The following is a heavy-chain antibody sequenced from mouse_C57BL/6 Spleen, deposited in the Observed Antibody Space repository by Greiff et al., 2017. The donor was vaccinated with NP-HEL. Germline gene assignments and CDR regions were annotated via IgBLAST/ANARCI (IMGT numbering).Heavy chain of an antibody. CDR2: INPSSGYT. V-gene: IGHV1-7*01. Sequence: QVQLQQSGAELAKPGASVKLSCKASGYTFTSYWMHWVKQRPGQGLEWIGYINPSSGYTKYNQKFKDKATLTADKSSSTAYMQLSSLTYEDSAVYYCARGDSNYLYYFDYWGQGTTLTVSS. J-gene: IGHJ2*01. CDR1: GYTFTSYW. D-gene: IGHD2-5*01. CDR3: ARGDSNYLYYFDY.